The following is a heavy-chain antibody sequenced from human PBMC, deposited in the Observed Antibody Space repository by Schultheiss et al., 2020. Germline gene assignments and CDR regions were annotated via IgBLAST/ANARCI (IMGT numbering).Heavy chain of an antibody. Sequence: SETLSLTCTVSGGSISSGGYYWSWIRQHPGKGLEWIGYIYYSGSTYYNPSLKSRVTISVDTSKNQFSLKLSSVTAADTAVYYCARLSRDYYGSGSQTYYYYGMDVWGQGTTVTVSS. D-gene: IGHD3-10*01. CDR1: GGSISSGGYY. CDR3: ARLSRDYYGSGSQTYYYYGMDV. CDR2: IYYSGST. V-gene: IGHV4-31*03. J-gene: IGHJ6*02.